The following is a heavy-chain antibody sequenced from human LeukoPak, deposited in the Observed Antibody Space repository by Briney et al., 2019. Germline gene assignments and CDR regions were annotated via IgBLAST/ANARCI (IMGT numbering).Heavy chain of an antibody. V-gene: IGHV3-48*01. Sequence: PGGSLRLSCAASGFTFSNYSMNWVRQAPGKGLEWVSYISSGSGTKYYADSVKGRFTISRDNAKNSLYLQMNSLSAEDTAVYYCARRDGYDFDYWGQGTLVTVSS. CDR3: ARRDGYDFDY. CDR1: GFTFSNYS. CDR2: ISSGSGTK. D-gene: IGHD5-24*01. J-gene: IGHJ4*02.